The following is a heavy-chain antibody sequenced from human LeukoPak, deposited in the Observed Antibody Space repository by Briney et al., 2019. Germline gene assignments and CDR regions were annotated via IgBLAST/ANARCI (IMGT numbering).Heavy chain of an antibody. Sequence: SGTLSLTCTVSGDSINSLDLWSWVRQPPGKGLEWIGEMYLSGTTHSNPSVKSRVTISIDKSKNQFSLKLSSVTAADTAVYYCARGQTTVYFQHWGQGTLVTVSS. CDR2: MYLSGTT. CDR3: ARGQTTVYFQH. CDR1: GDSINSLDL. D-gene: IGHD4-17*01. V-gene: IGHV4-4*02. J-gene: IGHJ1*01.